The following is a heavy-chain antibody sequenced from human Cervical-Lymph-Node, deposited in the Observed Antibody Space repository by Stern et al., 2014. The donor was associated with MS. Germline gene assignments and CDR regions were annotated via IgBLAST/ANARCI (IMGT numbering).Heavy chain of an antibody. CDR2: IWYDGNKK. V-gene: IGHV3-33*01. CDR3: ARGNWNYEGMGY. Sequence: QMQLVQSGAGVVQPGRSLRLSCAASGFTFSNYGMHWVRPAPAQGLAWLAVIWYDGNKKYYADSVKGRFTISRDNSKNTLFLQMSSLTAEDTALYYCARGNWNYEGMGYWGQGTLVTVSS. D-gene: IGHD1-7*01. CDR1: GFTFSNYG. J-gene: IGHJ4*02.